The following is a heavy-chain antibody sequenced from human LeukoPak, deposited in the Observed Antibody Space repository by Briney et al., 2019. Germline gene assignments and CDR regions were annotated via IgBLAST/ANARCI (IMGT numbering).Heavy chain of an antibody. D-gene: IGHD3-3*01. Sequence: QAGGSLRLSCAASGFTVSSNYMSWVRQAPGKGLEWVSVIYSGGTTYYADSVKGRFTISRDTSKNTLDLQMNSLRAKDTAVYYCARDPTHYDPPLWGQGTLVTVSS. V-gene: IGHV3-53*01. CDR1: GFTVSSNY. J-gene: IGHJ4*02. CDR3: ARDPTHYDPPL. CDR2: IYSGGTT.